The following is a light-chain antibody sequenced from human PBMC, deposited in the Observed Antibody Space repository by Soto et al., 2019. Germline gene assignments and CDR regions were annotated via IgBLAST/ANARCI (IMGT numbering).Light chain of an antibody. V-gene: IGKV1-5*01. J-gene: IGKJ1*01. Sequence: DIQMTQSPSTLSASLGDRVTMTCRASQSISSWLAWYQQKPGKAPKLLIHDASSLESGVPSRFSGSGSGTEFTLTISSLQPDDFATYYCQQYNSYSGTFGQGTKVDIK. CDR1: QSISSW. CDR2: DAS. CDR3: QQYNSYSGT.